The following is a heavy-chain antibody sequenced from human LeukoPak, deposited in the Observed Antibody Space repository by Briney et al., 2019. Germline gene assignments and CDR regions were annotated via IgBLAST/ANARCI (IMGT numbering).Heavy chain of an antibody. CDR3: AREDVVVGLHLFYWFDP. Sequence: GASVKVSCKASGYTFTSYYMHWVRQAPGQGLEWMGIINPSGGSTSYAQKFQGRVTMTRDTSTSTVYMELSSLRSEDTAVYYCAREDVVVGLHLFYWFDPWGQGTLVTVSS. J-gene: IGHJ5*02. CDR1: GYTFTSYY. V-gene: IGHV1-46*01. D-gene: IGHD2-15*01. CDR2: INPSGGST.